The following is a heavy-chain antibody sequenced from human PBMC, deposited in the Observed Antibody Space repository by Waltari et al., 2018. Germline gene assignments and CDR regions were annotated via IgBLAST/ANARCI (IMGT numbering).Heavy chain of an antibody. CDR2: IRSKAYGGTT. Sequence: EVQLVESGGGLVQPGRSLRLSCTASGFTFGDYAMSWVRQAPGKGLEWVGFIRSKAYGGTTEYAASVKGRFTISRDDSKSIADLQMNSLKTEDTAVDYGTRDNTAWLRFYFQHWGQGTLVTVSA. J-gene: IGHJ1*01. D-gene: IGHD5-12*01. CDR3: TRDNTAWLRFYFQH. V-gene: IGHV3-49*04. CDR1: GFTFGDYA.